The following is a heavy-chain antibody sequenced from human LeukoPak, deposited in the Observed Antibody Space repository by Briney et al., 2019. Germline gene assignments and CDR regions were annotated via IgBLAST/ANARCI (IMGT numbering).Heavy chain of an antibody. Sequence: PSETLSLTCTVSGGSISSYYWSWIRQPAGKGLEWIGRIYTSGGTNYNPSLKSRVTMSVDTSKNQFSLKLSSVTAADTAVYYCARVGAVAGTSDERHFDYWGQGTLVTVSS. V-gene: IGHV4-4*07. CDR2: IYTSGGT. D-gene: IGHD6-19*01. CDR1: GGSISSYY. J-gene: IGHJ4*02. CDR3: ARVGAVAGTSDERHFDY.